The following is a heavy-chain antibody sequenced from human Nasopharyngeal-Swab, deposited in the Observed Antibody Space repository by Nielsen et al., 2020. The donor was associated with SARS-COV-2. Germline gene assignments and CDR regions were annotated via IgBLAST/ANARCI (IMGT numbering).Heavy chain of an antibody. D-gene: IGHD4-17*01. V-gene: IGHV3-33*01. CDR3: ARERGEYGDYWGEAFDI. J-gene: IGHJ3*02. Sequence: GESLKISCAASGFTISGYGMHWVRHAPGKGLVRVAVIWYDGSNKYYADSVKGRFTISRDNSKNTLYLQMNSLRAEDTAVYYCARERGEYGDYWGEAFDIWGQGTMVTVSS. CDR1: GFTISGYG. CDR2: IWYDGSNK.